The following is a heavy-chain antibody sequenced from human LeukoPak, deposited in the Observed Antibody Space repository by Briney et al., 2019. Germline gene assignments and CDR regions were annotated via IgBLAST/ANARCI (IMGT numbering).Heavy chain of an antibody. J-gene: IGHJ5*02. Sequence: GGSLRLSCAASGFTFSSYDMSWVRQAPGKGLEWVSAISGSGGSTYYADSVKGRFTISRDNSKNTLYLQMNSLRAEDTAVYYCAKDKYSPNINNWFDPWGQGTLVTVSS. CDR2: ISGSGGST. CDR1: GFTFSSYD. V-gene: IGHV3-23*01. D-gene: IGHD5-18*01. CDR3: AKDKYSPNINNWFDP.